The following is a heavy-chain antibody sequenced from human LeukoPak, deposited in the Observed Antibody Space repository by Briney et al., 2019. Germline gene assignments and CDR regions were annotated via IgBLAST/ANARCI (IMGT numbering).Heavy chain of an antibody. V-gene: IGHV3-21*01. Sequence: GGSLGLSCAASGFTFSTYTMNWVRQAPGKGLEWVSSISSSSRYIFYADSIKGRFTISRDNAKNSLYLQVNSLRAEDTAVYYDSSGYLDCWGQGTQVTVSS. CDR3: SSGYLDC. J-gene: IGHJ4*02. D-gene: IGHD3-22*01. CDR2: ISSSSRYI. CDR1: GFTFSTYT.